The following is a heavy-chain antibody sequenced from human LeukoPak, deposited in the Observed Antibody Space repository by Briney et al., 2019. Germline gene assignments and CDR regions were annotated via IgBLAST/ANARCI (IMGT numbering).Heavy chain of an antibody. CDR3: AREGPGKSGSYYFDY. CDR2: IYYSGST. Sequence: SETLSLTCTVSGGSISSSSYYWGWIRQPPGKGLEWIGYIYYSGSTNYNPSLKSRVTISVDTSKNQFSLKLSSVTAADTAVYYCAREGPGKSGSYYFDYWGQGTLVTVSS. D-gene: IGHD1-26*01. V-gene: IGHV4-61*01. J-gene: IGHJ4*02. CDR1: GGSISSSSYY.